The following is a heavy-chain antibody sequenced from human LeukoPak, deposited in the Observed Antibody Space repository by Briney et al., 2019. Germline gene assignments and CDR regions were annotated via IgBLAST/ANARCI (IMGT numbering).Heavy chain of an antibody. CDR2: IYYSGST. CDR3: ARILVWQRRNWFDP. D-gene: IGHD3-16*01. J-gene: IGHJ5*02. Sequence: SETLSLTCTVSGGSISSSSYYWGWIRQPPGQGLEWIGSIYYSGSTYYNPSLKSRVTISVDTSKNQFSLKLSSVTAADTAVYYCARILVWQRRNWFDPWGQGTLVTVSS. CDR1: GGSISSSSYY. V-gene: IGHV4-39*01.